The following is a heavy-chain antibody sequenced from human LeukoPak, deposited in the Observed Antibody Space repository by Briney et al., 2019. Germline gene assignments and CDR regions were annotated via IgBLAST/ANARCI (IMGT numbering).Heavy chain of an antibody. CDR2: IGPYNGNT. Sequence: ASVKVSCKASGYTFTNYGISWVRQAPGQGLEGLGWIGPYNGNTYYAQNFQSRVTMTTDTATSTVYMELMSLRSDDTAVYYCARQAMVTPSGWDYWGQGTLVTVSS. CDR3: ARQAMVTPSGWDY. CDR1: GYTFTNYG. J-gene: IGHJ4*02. V-gene: IGHV1-18*01. D-gene: IGHD4-17*01.